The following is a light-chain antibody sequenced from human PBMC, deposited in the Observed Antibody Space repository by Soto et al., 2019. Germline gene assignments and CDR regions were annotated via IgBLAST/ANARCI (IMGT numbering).Light chain of an antibody. CDR1: QSISNY. J-gene: IGKJ1*01. Sequence: DIQMTQSPSSLSASVGDRVTITCRASQSISNYLNWYQQRPGKAPKLLIYLASSLSSGVPSKFSGSGSGTDFTLTISSLQPEDFATYSCQQSYSTTWTFGQGTKVDIK. CDR3: QQSYSTTWT. CDR2: LAS. V-gene: IGKV1-39*01.